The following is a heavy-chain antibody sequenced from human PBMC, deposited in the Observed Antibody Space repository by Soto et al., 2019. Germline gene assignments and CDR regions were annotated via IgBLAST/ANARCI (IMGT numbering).Heavy chain of an antibody. Sequence: GGSLRLSCAASGFTFSDYYMSWIRQAPGKGLEWVSYISSSSSYTNYADSVKGRFTISRDNAKNSLYLQMNSLRAEDTAVYYCARDPSGWYGTYYYYGMDVWGQGTTVTVSS. D-gene: IGHD6-19*01. CDR1: GFTFSDYY. CDR2: ISSSSSYT. CDR3: ARDPSGWYGTYYYYGMDV. V-gene: IGHV3-11*05. J-gene: IGHJ6*02.